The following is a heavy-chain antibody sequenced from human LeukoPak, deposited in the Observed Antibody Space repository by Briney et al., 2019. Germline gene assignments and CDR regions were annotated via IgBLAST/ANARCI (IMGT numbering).Heavy chain of an antibody. CDR2: IWYDGSNQ. CDR1: GFTFSTYV. D-gene: IGHD5-12*01. CDR3: ARDHGYSGYDYYFDY. V-gene: IGHV3-33*01. J-gene: IGHJ4*02. Sequence: GGTLRLSCAASGFTFSTYVMHWVRQAPGKGLEWVAVIWYDGSNQNYADSVKGRFTISRDNSKNTLYLQMNSLRAEDTAVYYCARDHGYSGYDYYFDYWGQGTLVTVSS.